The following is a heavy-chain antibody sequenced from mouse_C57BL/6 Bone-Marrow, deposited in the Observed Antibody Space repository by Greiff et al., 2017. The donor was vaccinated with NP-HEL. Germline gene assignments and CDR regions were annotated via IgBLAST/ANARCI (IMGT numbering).Heavy chain of an antibody. J-gene: IGHJ1*03. V-gene: IGHV5-12*01. CDR1: GFTFSDYY. Sequence: EVKLMESGGGLVQPGGSLKLSCAASGFTFSDYYMYWVRQTPEKRLEWVAYISNGGGSTYYPDTVKGRFTISRDNAKNTLYLQMSRLKSEDTAMYYCARDPHWDWYFDVWGTGTTVTASS. CDR2: ISNGGGST. CDR3: ARDPHWDWYFDV. D-gene: IGHD4-1*01.